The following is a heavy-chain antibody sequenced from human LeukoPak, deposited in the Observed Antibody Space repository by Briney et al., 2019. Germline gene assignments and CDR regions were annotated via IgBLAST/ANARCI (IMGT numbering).Heavy chain of an antibody. CDR3: ARQASGSSRLAYFDY. CDR2: IYYIGST. J-gene: IGHJ4*02. D-gene: IGHD6-13*01. V-gene: IGHV4-39*01. CDR1: DGSISRSIYY. Sequence: SETRSLTCTVSDGSISRSIYYWGWIRQPPGKGLEWIGSIYYIGSTNYNPSLKSRVTISVDTSKKQFSLKLSSVTAADTAVYYCARQASGSSRLAYFDYWGQGTLVTVSS.